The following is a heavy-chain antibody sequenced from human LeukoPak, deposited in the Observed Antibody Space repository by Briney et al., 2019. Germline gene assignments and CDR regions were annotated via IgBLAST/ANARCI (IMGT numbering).Heavy chain of an antibody. Sequence: GGSLRLSCTASGFTFGDYAMSWFRQAPGKGLEWVGFIRSKAYGGTTEYAASVKGRFTISRDDSKSIAYLQMNSLKTEDTAVYYCTRDPRGYSYGNDAFDIWGQGTMVTVSS. J-gene: IGHJ3*02. D-gene: IGHD5-18*01. CDR3: TRDPRGYSYGNDAFDI. CDR2: IRSKAYGGTT. CDR1: GFTFGDYA. V-gene: IGHV3-49*03.